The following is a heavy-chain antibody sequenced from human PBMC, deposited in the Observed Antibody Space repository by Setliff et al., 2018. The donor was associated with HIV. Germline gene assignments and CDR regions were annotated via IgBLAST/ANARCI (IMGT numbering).Heavy chain of an antibody. V-gene: IGHV1-18*01. CDR2: ISAYNGNT. CDR1: GYTFTNYG. D-gene: IGHD6-19*01. CDR3: ARVIAVAGTPDAFDI. J-gene: IGHJ3*02. Sequence: ASVKVSCKASGYTFTNYGISWVRQAPGQGLEWMGWISAYNGNTNYAQKLQGRVTMTTDTSTSTAYMELRSLRSDDTAVYYCARVIAVAGTPDAFDIWGQGTMVTVSS.